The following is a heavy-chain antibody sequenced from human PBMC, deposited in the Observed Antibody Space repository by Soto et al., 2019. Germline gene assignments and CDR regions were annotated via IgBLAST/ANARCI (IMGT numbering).Heavy chain of an antibody. D-gene: IGHD6-19*01. Sequence: EVQLLESGGGLVQPGGSLRLSCAASGFTFSSYARSWVRQAPGKGLEWVSAISGSGGSTYYADSVKGRFTISRDNSKNTLYLQMNSLRAEDTAVYYCAKGIAVAGYYFDYWGQGTLVTVSS. J-gene: IGHJ4*02. CDR2: ISGSGGST. V-gene: IGHV3-23*01. CDR3: AKGIAVAGYYFDY. CDR1: GFTFSSYA.